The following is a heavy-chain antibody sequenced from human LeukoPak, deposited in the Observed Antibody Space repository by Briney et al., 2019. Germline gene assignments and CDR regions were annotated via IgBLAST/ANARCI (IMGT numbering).Heavy chain of an antibody. Sequence: ASVKVSCKASGYTFTSYDINWARQATGQGLEWMGWMNPNSGNTGYAQKFQGRVTMTRNTSISTAYMGLSSLRSEDTAVYYCARGNFGLRWFDPWGRGTLVTVSS. CDR2: MNPNSGNT. CDR3: ARGNFGLRWFDP. CDR1: GYTFTSYD. J-gene: IGHJ5*02. D-gene: IGHD3-10*01. V-gene: IGHV1-8*01.